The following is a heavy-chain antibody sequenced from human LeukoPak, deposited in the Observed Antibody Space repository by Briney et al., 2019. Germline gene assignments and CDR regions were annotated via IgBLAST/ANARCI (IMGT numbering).Heavy chain of an antibody. J-gene: IGHJ6*03. D-gene: IGHD3-22*01. V-gene: IGHV3-23*01. CDR2: ISGSGGST. CDR1: GFTFSSYA. CDR3: AKADYDSSGYYYYYYMDV. Sequence: GGSLRLSCAASGFTFSSYAMSWVRQAPGKGLEWVSAISGSGGSTYYADSVKGRFTISRDNSKNTLYLQMNSLRAEDMAVYYCAKADYDSSGYYYYYYMDVWGKGTTVTVSS.